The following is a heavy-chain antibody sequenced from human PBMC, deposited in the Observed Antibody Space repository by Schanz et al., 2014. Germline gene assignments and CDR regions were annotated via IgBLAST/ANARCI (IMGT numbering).Heavy chain of an antibody. J-gene: IGHJ4*02. CDR3: AKYGTGKGVSFDY. V-gene: IGHV3-11*04. CDR2: ISRDGTTS. CDR1: GFTFADYY. D-gene: IGHD1-26*01. Sequence: QVQLLESGGGLFKPGGSLRLSCAGSGFTFADYYMTWIRQAPGKGLEWLSYISRDGTTSYYADSVKGRFTISRDNAKNSLYLEMTSLRGEDTAVYYCAKYGTGKGVSFDYWGQGTLVTVSS.